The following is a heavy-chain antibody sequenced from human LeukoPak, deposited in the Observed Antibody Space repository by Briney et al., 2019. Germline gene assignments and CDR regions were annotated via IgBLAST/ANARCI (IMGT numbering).Heavy chain of an antibody. Sequence: SETLSLTCAVYGGSFSGYYWSWIRQPPGKGLEWIGEINHSGSTNYNPSLTSRVTISVDTSKNQFSLKLSSVTAADTAVSYCARALGYCSSTSCYIDYGGQATLVTVSS. CDR1: GGSFSGYY. CDR3: ARALGYCSSTSCYIDY. CDR2: INHSGST. J-gene: IGHJ4*02. D-gene: IGHD2-2*02. V-gene: IGHV4-34*01.